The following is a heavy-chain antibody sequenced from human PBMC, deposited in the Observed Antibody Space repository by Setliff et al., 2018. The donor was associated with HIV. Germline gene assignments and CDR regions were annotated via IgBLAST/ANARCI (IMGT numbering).Heavy chain of an antibody. Sequence: ASVKVSCKASGYTFTSYAMHWVRQAPGQRLEWMGWINAGNGNTKYSQKFQGRVTITRDTSASTAYMELGSLRSEDTAIYYCARDGGPGSGWGDYSYYFSMDVWGKGTTVTVSS. CDR2: INAGNGNT. V-gene: IGHV1-3*01. J-gene: IGHJ6*03. D-gene: IGHD6-19*01. CDR3: ARDGGPGSGWGDYSYYFSMDV. CDR1: GYTFTSYA.